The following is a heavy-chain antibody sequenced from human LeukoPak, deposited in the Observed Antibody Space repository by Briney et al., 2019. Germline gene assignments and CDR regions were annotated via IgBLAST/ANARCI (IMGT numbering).Heavy chain of an antibody. J-gene: IGHJ5*01. V-gene: IGHV3-53*01. CDR1: GFTVSGTH. CDR3: AKDEATSGGGLAS. CDR2: MYTGGIT. Sequence: PGGSLRLSCAASGFTVSGTHMSWVRQAPGKGLEWVSAMYTGGITYYADSVTGRFIVSRDTSRNTLFLHMNSLRAEDTAVYYCAKDEATSGGGLASWGQGTLVIVSS. D-gene: IGHD3-16*01.